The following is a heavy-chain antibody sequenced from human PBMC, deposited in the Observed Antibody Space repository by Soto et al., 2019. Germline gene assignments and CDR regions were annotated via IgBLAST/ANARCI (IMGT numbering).Heavy chain of an antibody. CDR2: ISSSSSYI. J-gene: IGHJ4*02. CDR1: GFTFSSYS. Sequence: GGSLRLSCAASGFTFSSYSMNWVRQAPGKGLEWVSSISSSSSYIYYADSVKGRFTISRDNAKNSLYLQMNSLRAEETAVYYCARAPKASYGRLSYFDYWGQGTLVTVSS. CDR3: ARAPKASYGRLSYFDY. V-gene: IGHV3-21*01. D-gene: IGHD5-18*01.